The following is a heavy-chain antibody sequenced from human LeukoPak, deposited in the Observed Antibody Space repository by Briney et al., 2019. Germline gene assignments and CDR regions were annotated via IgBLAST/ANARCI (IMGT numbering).Heavy chain of an antibody. J-gene: IGHJ4*02. CDR3: ARDVVRGVNDY. Sequence: SETLSLTCTVSGGSISSYYWSWIRQHPGKGLEWIGYIYYSGSTYYNPSLKSRVTISVDTSKNQFSLKLSSVTAADTAVYYCARDVVRGVNDYWGQGTLVTVSS. CDR1: GGSISSYY. CDR2: IYYSGST. D-gene: IGHD3-10*01. V-gene: IGHV4-59*06.